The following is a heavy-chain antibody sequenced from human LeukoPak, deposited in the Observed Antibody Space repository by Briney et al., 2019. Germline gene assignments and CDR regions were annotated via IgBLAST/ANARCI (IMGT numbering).Heavy chain of an antibody. CDR1: GFTFSSYG. J-gene: IGHJ4*02. Sequence: PGGSLRLSCAASGFTFSSYGMHWVRQAPGKGLEWVAFIRYDGSNKYYADSVKGRFTISRDNSKNTLYLQMNSLRAEDTAVYYCPKDRLGTVVTYFFDYWGQGTLVTVSS. CDR3: PKDRLGTVVTYFFDY. V-gene: IGHV3-30*02. CDR2: IRYDGSNK. D-gene: IGHD4-23*01.